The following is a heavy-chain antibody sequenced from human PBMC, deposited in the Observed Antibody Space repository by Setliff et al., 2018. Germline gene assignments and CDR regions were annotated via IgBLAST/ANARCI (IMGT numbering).Heavy chain of an antibody. CDR1: GGSFSGYY. Sequence: SETLSLTCAVYGGSFSGYYWSWIRQPPGKGLEWIGEINHSGSTNYNPSLKSRVTISVDTSRNQFSLKLSSVTAADTAVYYCARLGGSSGSGGFYYYYYYMDVWGKGTTVT. D-gene: IGHD3-16*01. J-gene: IGHJ6*03. CDR2: INHSGST. CDR3: ARLGGSSGSGGFYYYYYYMDV. V-gene: IGHV4-34*01.